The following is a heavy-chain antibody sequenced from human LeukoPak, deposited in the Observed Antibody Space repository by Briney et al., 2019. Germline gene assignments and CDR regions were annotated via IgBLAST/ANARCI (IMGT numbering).Heavy chain of an antibody. J-gene: IGHJ4*02. CDR2: ISYSGST. V-gene: IGHV4-31*03. CDR1: GGFITSGGHY. Sequence: SETLSLPCTVSGGFITSGGHYWSWIRKHPAKGLEWIEYISYSGSTYYSPSLKSRVTISLGTSKNQFSLQLSSVTAADTAVYYCARASHLGELSLGYWGQGTLVTVSS. D-gene: IGHD3-16*02. CDR3: ARASHLGELSLGY.